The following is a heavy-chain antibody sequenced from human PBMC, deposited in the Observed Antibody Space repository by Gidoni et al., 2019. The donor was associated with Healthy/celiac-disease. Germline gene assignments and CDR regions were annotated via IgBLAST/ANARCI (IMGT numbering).Heavy chain of an antibody. CDR2: ISSSGSTI. CDR3: ARRDCSDGVCYYPKTNYGMDV. V-gene: IGHV3-11*01. CDR1: GFTFSDYY. D-gene: IGHD2-8*01. Sequence: QVQLVESGGGLVKPGGYLRLSCAASGFTFSDYYMSWIRQAPGKGLEWVSYISSSGSTIYYADSVKGRFTISRDNAKNSLYLQMNSLRAEDTAVYYCARRDCSDGVCYYPKTNYGMDVWGQGTTVTVSS. J-gene: IGHJ6*02.